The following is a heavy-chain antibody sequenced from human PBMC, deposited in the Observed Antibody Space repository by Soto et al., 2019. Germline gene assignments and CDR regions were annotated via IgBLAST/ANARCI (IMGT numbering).Heavy chain of an antibody. CDR3: ARDRAGATNGVFDK. J-gene: IGHJ4*02. V-gene: IGHV1-2*02. CDR2: INPYSGGT. Sequence: QVQLVQSGAEVKKPGASVKVSCKASGYTFNDHFIHWMRQAPGQGLEWMGGINPYSGGTKYAQKFQGRVTKTRDTAISTAYKEAYMELSRLSSDDTAVYYCARDRAGATNGVFDKWGQGTLVTVSS. D-gene: IGHD1-26*01. CDR1: GYTFNDHF.